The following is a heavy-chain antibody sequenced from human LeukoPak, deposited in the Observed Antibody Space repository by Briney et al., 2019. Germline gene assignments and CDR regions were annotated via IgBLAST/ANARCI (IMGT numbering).Heavy chain of an antibody. V-gene: IGHV4-39*07. CDR1: GGSISSSSYY. J-gene: IGHJ4*02. D-gene: IGHD1-14*01. CDR3: AIAGRYGVPVVY. CDR2: IYYSGST. Sequence: SETLSLTCTVSGGSISSSSYYWGWIRQPPGKGLEWIGSIYYSGSTYYNPSLKSRVTISVDTSKNQFSLKLSSVTAADTAVYYCAIAGRYGVPVVYWGQGTLVTVSS.